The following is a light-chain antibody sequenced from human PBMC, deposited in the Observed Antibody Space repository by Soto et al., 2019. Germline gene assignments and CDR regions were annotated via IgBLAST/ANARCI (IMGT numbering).Light chain of an antibody. CDR3: CSYAGSSTLKVV. CDR1: NSDVGSYNL. CDR2: EGS. Sequence: QSALTQPASVSGSPGQSITISCTGTNSDVGSYNLVSWYQQHPGKAPKLMIYEGSKRPSGVSNRFSGSKSGNTASLTISGLQAEDEADYYCCSYAGSSTLKVVFGGGTKLTVL. V-gene: IGLV2-23*03. J-gene: IGLJ2*01.